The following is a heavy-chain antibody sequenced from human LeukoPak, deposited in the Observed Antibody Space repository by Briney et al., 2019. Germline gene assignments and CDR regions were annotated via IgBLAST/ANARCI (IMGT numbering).Heavy chain of an antibody. D-gene: IGHD1-1*01. V-gene: IGHV4-59*01. CDR2: IYYSGST. CDR3: ARLSGQLERPFDY. Sequence: SETLSLTCTVSGGSISSYYWSWIRQPPGKGLEWIGYIYYSGSTNYNPSLKSRVTISVDTSKNQFSLKLSSVTAADTAVYYCARLSGQLERPFDYWGRGTLVTVSS. J-gene: IGHJ4*02. CDR1: GGSISSYY.